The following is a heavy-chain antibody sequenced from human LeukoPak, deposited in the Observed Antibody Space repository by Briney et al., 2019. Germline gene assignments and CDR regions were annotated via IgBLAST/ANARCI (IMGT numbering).Heavy chain of an antibody. D-gene: IGHD3-3*01. CDR2: IYTSGST. V-gene: IGHV4-4*07. CDR1: GGSISSYY. Sequence: SETLSLTCTVSGGSISSYYCSWIRQPAGKGLEWIGRIYTSGSTNYNPSLKSRLTMSVDTSKNQFSLKLSSVTAADTAVYYCARSLYDFWSGYYPLGYWGQGTLVTVSS. CDR3: ARSLYDFWSGYYPLGY. J-gene: IGHJ4*02.